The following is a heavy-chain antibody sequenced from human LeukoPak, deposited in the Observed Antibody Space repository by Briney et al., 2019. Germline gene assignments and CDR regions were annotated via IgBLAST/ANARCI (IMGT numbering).Heavy chain of an antibody. CDR3: AKDRRPTVSGGYFDL. CDR1: GFTFYDYA. Sequence: GGSLRLSCAASGFTFYDYAMHWVRQAPGKGLEWVSGISWNSGHKGYADSVKGRFTISRDNAKNSLYLRMNSLRAEDTALYYCAKDRRPTVSGGYFDLWGRGTLVIVSS. D-gene: IGHD3-10*01. J-gene: IGHJ2*01. V-gene: IGHV3-9*01. CDR2: ISWNSGHK.